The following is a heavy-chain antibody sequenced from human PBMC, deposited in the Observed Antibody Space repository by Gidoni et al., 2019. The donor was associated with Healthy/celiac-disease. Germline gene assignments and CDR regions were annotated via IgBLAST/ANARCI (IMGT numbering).Heavy chain of an antibody. V-gene: IGHV1-69*09. J-gene: IGHJ5*02. CDR1: GVTFSSYA. CDR3: ARYCSGGSCYSWWFDP. D-gene: IGHD2-15*01. Sequence: QLQLVQSGAEVKKPGSSVKVSCTASGVTFSSYAISWVGQAPGLGLEWMGRIIPILGIANYAQKFQGRVTITADKSTSTAYMELSSLRSEDTAVYYCARYCSGGSCYSWWFDPWGQGTLVTVSS. CDR2: IIPILGIA.